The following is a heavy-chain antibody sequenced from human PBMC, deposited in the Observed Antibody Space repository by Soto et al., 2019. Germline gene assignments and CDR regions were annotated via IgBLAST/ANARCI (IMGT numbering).Heavy chain of an antibody. J-gene: IGHJ6*02. V-gene: IGHV4-39*01. Sequence: QLQLQESGPGLVKPSETLSLTCTVSGGSISSSSYYWGWIRHPPGKGLEWIGSIYYSGSTYYNPSLASRVTIPVDTSTNQFSLQLSYVPAADTAVYYCARSPWLGPYGMDVWGQGTTVPVSS. CDR2: IYYSGST. D-gene: IGHD6-19*01. CDR1: GGSISSSSYY. CDR3: ARSPWLGPYGMDV.